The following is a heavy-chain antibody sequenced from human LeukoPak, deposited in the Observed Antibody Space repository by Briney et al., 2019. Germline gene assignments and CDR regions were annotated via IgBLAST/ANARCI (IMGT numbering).Heavy chain of an antibody. Sequence: PSETLSLTYTVSGDSIRSVYSYCGWIRQPPGKGLECIGSIYYNGRTYYNPSLKSRVTISVDTSKNQFSLKLTSVIVADTAVYYCAILGLVNYYYYMDVWGKGTTVTVSS. J-gene: IGHJ6*03. CDR1: GDSIRSVYSY. V-gene: IGHV4-39*01. CDR3: AILGLVNYYYYMDV. D-gene: IGHD1-26*01. CDR2: IYYNGRT.